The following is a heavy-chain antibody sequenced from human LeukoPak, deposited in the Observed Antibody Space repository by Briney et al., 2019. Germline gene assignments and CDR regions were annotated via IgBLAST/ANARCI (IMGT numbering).Heavy chain of an antibody. Sequence: GGSLRLSCTASGFTFDDYGMNWVRQAPGKGLEWVSGINWDGGSTGYADSVKGRFTISRDNSKNTLYLQMNSLRAEDTAVYYCTRHDGHYWHYFDYWGQGTLSPSPQ. J-gene: IGHJ4*02. CDR1: GFTFDDYG. CDR3: TRHDGHYWHYFDY. D-gene: IGHD2-8*02. V-gene: IGHV3-20*04. CDR2: INWDGGST.